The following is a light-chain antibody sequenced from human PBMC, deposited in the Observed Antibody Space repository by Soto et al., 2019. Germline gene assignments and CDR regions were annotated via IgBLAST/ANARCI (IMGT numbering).Light chain of an antibody. CDR3: QQYNTWVRGT. CDR2: GAS. V-gene: IGKV3-15*01. Sequence: EVVVTQSPATLSVSPGVRVTLSCRASQSVDSDVAWFQHKPGQAPRLLIYGASTRAAGIPGRFSGSGYETDFTFIISSLEPEDAATYFCQQYNTWVRGTFGQGTKLEIK. J-gene: IGKJ2*01. CDR1: QSVDSD.